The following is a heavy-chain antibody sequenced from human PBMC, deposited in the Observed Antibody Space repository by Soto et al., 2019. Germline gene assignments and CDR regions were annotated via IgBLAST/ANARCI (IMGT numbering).Heavy chain of an antibody. CDR1: GGSITSGGYY. J-gene: IGHJ4*02. CDR2: IYDSGST. Sequence: SETLSLTCTVSGGSITSGGYYWSWIRQHPGKGLEWLGYIYDSGSTFYNPSLKSRITLSVDTSKNQFSLKLSSVTVADTAVYFCARKQAGYFYGIDYWGQGTMLTVYS. CDR3: ARKQAGYFYGIDY. V-gene: IGHV4-31*03. D-gene: IGHD5-18*01.